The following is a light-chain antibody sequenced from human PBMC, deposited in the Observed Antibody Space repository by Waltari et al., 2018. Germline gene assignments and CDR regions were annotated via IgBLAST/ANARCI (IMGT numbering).Light chain of an antibody. CDR2: DVS. Sequence: QSALTQPASVSGSPGQSITISCTGTSSDVGRYNFVSWFQQHPGTAPKLVIHDVSDRPSGVSSRFSGSKSGNTASLTISGLQAEDEADYYCFSYTSFNTRVFGTGTKVTVL. CDR3: FSYTSFNTRV. CDR1: SSDVGRYNF. V-gene: IGLV2-14*03. J-gene: IGLJ1*01.